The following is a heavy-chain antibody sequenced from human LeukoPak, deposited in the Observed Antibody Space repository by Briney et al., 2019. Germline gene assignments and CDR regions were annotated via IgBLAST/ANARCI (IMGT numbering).Heavy chain of an antibody. CDR1: GVTFSSYA. D-gene: IGHD3-22*01. J-gene: IGHJ5*02. Sequence: GGSLRLSCAASGVTFSSYAMSWVRQAPGKGLEWVSAISGSGGSTYYADSVKGRFTISRDNSKNTLYLQMNSLRAEDTAVYYCAKDRSITMIVVGWFDPWGQGTLVTVSS. V-gene: IGHV3-23*01. CDR3: AKDRSITMIVVGWFDP. CDR2: ISGSGGST.